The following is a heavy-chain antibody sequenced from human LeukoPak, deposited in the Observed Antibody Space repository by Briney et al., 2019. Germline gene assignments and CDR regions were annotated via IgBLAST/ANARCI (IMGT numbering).Heavy chain of an antibody. J-gene: IGHJ4*02. CDR3: ARDGAGGGSDFDY. CDR1: GYTFTDYY. CDR2: INPNSGGT. Sequence: ASVKVSCKAPGYTFTDYYMHGVRQAPGQGLEWKGWINPNSGGTNYAQKFQGRVTMTRDTSISTAYMELSRLRSDDTAVYYCARDGAGGGSDFDYWGQGTLVTVSS. D-gene: IGHD1-26*01. V-gene: IGHV1-2*02.